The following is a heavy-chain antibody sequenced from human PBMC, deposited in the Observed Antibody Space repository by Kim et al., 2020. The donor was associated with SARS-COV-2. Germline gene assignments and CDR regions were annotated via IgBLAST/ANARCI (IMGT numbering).Heavy chain of an antibody. CDR3: WRGATYDY. D-gene: IGHD5-12*01. CDR1: GGSISSYY. J-gene: IGHJ4*02. V-gene: IGHV4-59*01. Sequence: SETLSLTCTVSGGSISSYYWSWIRQPPGKGLEWIGSIYHSGSTKYNPSLKSRVTISVDTSKNHFSLKLSYVTAADTAVYYCWRGATYDYWGQGTLVTVSS. CDR2: IYHSGST.